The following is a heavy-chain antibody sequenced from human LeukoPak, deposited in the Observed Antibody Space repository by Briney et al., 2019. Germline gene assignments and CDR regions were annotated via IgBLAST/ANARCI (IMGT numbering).Heavy chain of an antibody. CDR2: INPSGGST. CDR3: ARDAEYCSGGSCPVQFDP. CDR1: GYTFTSYY. D-gene: IGHD2-15*01. Sequence: ASVKGSCKASGYTFTSYYMHWVRQAPGQGLEWMGIINPSGGSTSYAQKFQGRVTMTRDTSTSTVYMELSSLRSEDTAVYYCARDAEYCSGGSCPVQFDPWGQGTLVTVSS. V-gene: IGHV1-46*01. J-gene: IGHJ5*02.